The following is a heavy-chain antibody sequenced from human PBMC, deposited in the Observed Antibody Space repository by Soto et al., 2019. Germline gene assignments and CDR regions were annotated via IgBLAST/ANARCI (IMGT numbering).Heavy chain of an antibody. D-gene: IGHD3-10*01. CDR2: ISYDGNNK. CDR3: AKETQVTMVRGVTSIDY. Sequence: GGSLRLSCAASGVTFSSYVMHWVRQAPGKGLEWVAHISYDGNNKYYADSVKGRFTISRDNSKTTLYLQMNSLRAEDTAIYYCAKETQVTMVRGVTSIDYWGQGTLVTVSS. CDR1: GVTFSSYV. V-gene: IGHV3-30*18. J-gene: IGHJ4*02.